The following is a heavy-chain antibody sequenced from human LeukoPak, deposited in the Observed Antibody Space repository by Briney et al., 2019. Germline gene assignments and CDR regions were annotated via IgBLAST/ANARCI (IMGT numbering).Heavy chain of an antibody. J-gene: IGHJ4*02. V-gene: IGHV3-7*01. Sequence: GGSLRLSCAASGFTFSTFWMSWVRQAPGKGLEWVANIKEDGSEKYYVDSVKGRFTISRDNAKNSLYLQMNSLRAEDTAVYYCAREDDWNYEDYWGQGTLVTVSS. CDR2: IKEDGSEK. CDR3: AREDDWNYEDY. D-gene: IGHD1-7*01. CDR1: GFTFSTFW.